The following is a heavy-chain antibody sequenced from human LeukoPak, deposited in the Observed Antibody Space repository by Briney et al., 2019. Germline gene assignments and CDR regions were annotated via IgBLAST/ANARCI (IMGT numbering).Heavy chain of an antibody. CDR2: ISGSGGST. Sequence: GGSLRLSCAASGFTFSSYAMSWVRQAPGKGLEWVSAISGSGGSTYYADSVKGRFTISRDNSKNTLYLQMNSLRAEDTAVYYCAKWYSSGWYSSEYFQHWGHGTLVTVSS. V-gene: IGHV3-23*01. D-gene: IGHD6-19*01. CDR3: AKWYSSGWYSSEYFQH. CDR1: GFTFSSYA. J-gene: IGHJ1*01.